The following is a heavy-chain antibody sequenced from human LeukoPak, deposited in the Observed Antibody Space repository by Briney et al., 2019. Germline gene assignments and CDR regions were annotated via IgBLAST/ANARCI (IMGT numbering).Heavy chain of an antibody. Sequence: PGGSLRLSCAASGFTFSNYWMSWVRQAPGKGLEWVANIKQDGSEKYYVDSVKGRFTISRDNAKNSLYLQMNSLRAEDTAVYYCARDEVGVIVATSFDYWGQGTLVTVSS. CDR3: ARDEVGVIVATSFDY. D-gene: IGHD5-12*01. J-gene: IGHJ4*02. CDR2: IKQDGSEK. V-gene: IGHV3-7*01. CDR1: GFTFSNYW.